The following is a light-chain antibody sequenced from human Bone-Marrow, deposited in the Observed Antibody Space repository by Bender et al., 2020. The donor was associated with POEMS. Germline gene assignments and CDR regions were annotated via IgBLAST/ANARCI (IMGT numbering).Light chain of an antibody. Sequence: QSVLTQPPSASGTPGQRVTISCSGSSSKFGSYPVNWYQQLPGAAPKLVIFNNSQRPSGVPDRFSGSNSGTSASLAISGLLSDDDADFYCATWDDSLNGLVFGGGTKLTVL. V-gene: IGLV1-44*01. CDR3: ATWDDSLNGLV. CDR2: NNS. CDR1: SSKFGSYP. J-gene: IGLJ3*02.